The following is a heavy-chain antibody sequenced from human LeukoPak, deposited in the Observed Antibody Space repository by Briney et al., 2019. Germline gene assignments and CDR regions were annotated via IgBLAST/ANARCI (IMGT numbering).Heavy chain of an antibody. CDR2: INPSGGST. CDR1: GYTFTSYY. CDR3: TRDLPYSSSWESIDY. Sequence: ASVKVSCKASGYTFTSYYMHWVRQAPGQGLEWMGIINPSGGSTSYAQKFQGRVTMTTDTSTSTAYMELRSLRSDDTAVYYCTRDLPYSSSWESIDYWGQGTLVTVSS. J-gene: IGHJ4*02. D-gene: IGHD6-13*01. V-gene: IGHV1-46*01.